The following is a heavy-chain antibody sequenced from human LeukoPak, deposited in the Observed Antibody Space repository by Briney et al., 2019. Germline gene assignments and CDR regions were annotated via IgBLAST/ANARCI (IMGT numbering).Heavy chain of an antibody. V-gene: IGHV3-23*01. CDR1: GFTFSTYG. CDR3: AKDRLRYCSGGSCYSPVDY. J-gene: IGHJ4*02. D-gene: IGHD2-15*01. Sequence: PGGSLRLSCAASGFTFSTYGMSWVRQAPGKGLEWVSGVSGSGGSTYYADSVKGRFTISRDNSKSTLYLQMNSLRVEDTAVYYCAKDRLRYCSGGSCYSPVDYWGQGTLVSVSS. CDR2: VSGSGGST.